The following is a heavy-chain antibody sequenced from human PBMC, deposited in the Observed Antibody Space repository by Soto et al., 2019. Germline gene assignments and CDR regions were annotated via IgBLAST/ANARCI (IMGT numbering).Heavy chain of an antibody. CDR3: ARDTSGSDYGMDV. Sequence: EVQLVESGGGLVKPGGSLRLSCAASGFTFSSYSMNWVRQAPGKGLEWVSSISSSSSYIYYADSVKGRFTISRDNAKNPLYLQMNSLRAEDTAVYYCARDTSGSDYGMDVWGQGTTVTVSS. V-gene: IGHV3-21*01. CDR2: ISSSSSYI. CDR1: GFTFSSYS. J-gene: IGHJ6*02. D-gene: IGHD3-22*01.